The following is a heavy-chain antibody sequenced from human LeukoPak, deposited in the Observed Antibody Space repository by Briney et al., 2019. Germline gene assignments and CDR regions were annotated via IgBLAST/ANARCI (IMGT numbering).Heavy chain of an antibody. J-gene: IGHJ4*02. D-gene: IGHD3-22*01. CDR2: IIPIFGTA. CDR1: AHTFPIDY. Sequence: ASVEVSCKASAHTFPIDYMYWVRQAPGQGLEWMGGIIPIFGTANYAQKFQGRVTITADESTSTAYMELSSLRSEDTAVYYCATRPLDSSGYYFYCFDYWGQGTLVTVSS. CDR3: ATRPLDSSGYYFYCFDY. V-gene: IGHV1-69*13.